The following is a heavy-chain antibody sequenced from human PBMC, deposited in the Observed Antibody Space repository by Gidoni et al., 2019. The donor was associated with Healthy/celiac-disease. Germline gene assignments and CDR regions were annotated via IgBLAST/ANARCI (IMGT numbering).Heavy chain of an antibody. D-gene: IGHD4-4*01. V-gene: IGHV3-23*01. CDR1: GFTFSSYA. J-gene: IGHJ4*02. CDR3: AKDLYSNPNHFDY. Sequence: EVQLLESGGGLVQPGWSLRLSCAASGFTFSSYAMSWVRQAPGKGLEWVSAISGSGGSTYYADSVKGRFTISRDNSKNTLYLQMNSLRAEDTAVYYCAKDLYSNPNHFDYWGQGTLVTVSS. CDR2: ISGSGGST.